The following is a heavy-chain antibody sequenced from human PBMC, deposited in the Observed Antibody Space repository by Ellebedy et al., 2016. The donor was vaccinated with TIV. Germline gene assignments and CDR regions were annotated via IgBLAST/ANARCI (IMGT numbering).Heavy chain of an antibody. Sequence: GESLKISCAASGFSFSNYAMSWVRQAPGKGLEWVSAISGSGVSTYYADSVKGRFTISRDNSENTLYLQMNSLRAEDTAVYYCAKDPKGVSDIDYWGQGTLVTGSS. V-gene: IGHV3-23*01. CDR3: AKDPKGVSDIDY. J-gene: IGHJ4*02. CDR1: GFSFSNYA. CDR2: ISGSGVST. D-gene: IGHD3-10*01.